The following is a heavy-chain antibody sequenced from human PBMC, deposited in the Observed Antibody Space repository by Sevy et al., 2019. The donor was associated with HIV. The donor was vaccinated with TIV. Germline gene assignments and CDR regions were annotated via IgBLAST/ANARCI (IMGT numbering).Heavy chain of an antibody. CDR2: IKQDGSEK. D-gene: IGHD5-12*01. J-gene: IGHJ6*02. Sequence: GGSLGLSCAASGFTFSSYWMSWVRQAPGKGLEWVANIKQDGSEKYYVDSVKGRFTISRDNAKNSLYLQMNSLRAEDTAVYYCARDLGGDIVATIWHYYYGMDVWGQRTTVTVSS. CDR1: GFTFSSYW. V-gene: IGHV3-7*01. CDR3: ARDLGGDIVATIWHYYYGMDV.